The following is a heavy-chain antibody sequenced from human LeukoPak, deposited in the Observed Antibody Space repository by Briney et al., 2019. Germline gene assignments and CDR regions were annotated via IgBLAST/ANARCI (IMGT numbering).Heavy chain of an antibody. J-gene: IGHJ4*02. D-gene: IGHD6-13*01. CDR1: GLSFTNYA. Sequence: GGSLRLSCAASGLSFTNYAMSWVRQAAGKGLEWVSAISGSGGNTYYADSVKGRFTISRDNSKNTLFLQMNSLRAEDTAVYYCARGVRLAAAGAFDYWGQGTLVTVSS. V-gene: IGHV3-23*01. CDR3: ARGVRLAAAGAFDY. CDR2: ISGSGGNT.